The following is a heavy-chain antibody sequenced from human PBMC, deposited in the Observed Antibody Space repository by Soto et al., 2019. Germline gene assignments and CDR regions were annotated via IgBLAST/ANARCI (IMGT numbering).Heavy chain of an antibody. J-gene: IGHJ6*02. CDR1: GGSISSGGYY. CDR3: ARAGFYDFWSGWRSYYYYGMDV. Sequence: CTVSGGSISSGGYYWSWIRQHPGKGLEWIGYIYYSGSTYYNPSLKSRVTISVDTSKNQFSLKLSSVTAADTAVYYCARAGFYDFWSGWRSYYYYGMDVWGQGTTVTVSS. D-gene: IGHD3-3*01. CDR2: IYYSGST. V-gene: IGHV4-31*03.